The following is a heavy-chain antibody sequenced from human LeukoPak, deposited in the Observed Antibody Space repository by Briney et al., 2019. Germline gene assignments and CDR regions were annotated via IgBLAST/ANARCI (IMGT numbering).Heavy chain of an antibody. D-gene: IGHD6-25*01. V-gene: IGHV3-30*04. Sequence: GGSLRLSCAASGFTFSSYAMHWVRQAPGKGLEWVALIPYDGSNKYYADSVKGRFTVSRDNSKNTLYLQMNSLRAEDTAVYYCARRSAAKDAFDIWGQGTMVTVSS. CDR1: GFTFSSYA. CDR3: ARRSAAKDAFDI. J-gene: IGHJ3*02. CDR2: IPYDGSNK.